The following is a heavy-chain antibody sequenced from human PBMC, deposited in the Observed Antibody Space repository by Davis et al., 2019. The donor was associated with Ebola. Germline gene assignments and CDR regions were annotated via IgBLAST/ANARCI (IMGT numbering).Heavy chain of an antibody. CDR2: ISAYNGNT. CDR1: GYTFTSYG. D-gene: IGHD1-26*01. CDR3: ARAPVRSQKGWFDP. J-gene: IGHJ5*02. V-gene: IGHV1-18*04. Sequence: ASVKVSCKASGYTFTSYGISWVRQAPGQGLEWMGWISAYNGNTNYAQKLQSRVTMTTDTSTSTAYTELRSLRSDDTAVYYCARAPVRSQKGWFDPWGQGTLVTVSS.